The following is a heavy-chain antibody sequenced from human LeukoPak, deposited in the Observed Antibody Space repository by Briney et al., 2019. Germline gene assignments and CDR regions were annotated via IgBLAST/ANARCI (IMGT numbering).Heavy chain of an antibody. V-gene: IGHV3-38-3*01. CDR3: ARGDCSGGSCYLSLTTIDY. J-gene: IGHJ4*02. CDR2: ISGGST. D-gene: IGHD2-15*01. CDR1: GFTVSSNE. Sequence: GGSLRLSCAASGFTVSSNEMSWVRQAPGKGLEWVSSISGGSTYYADSRKGRFTISRDNSKNTLHLQMNSLRAEDTAVYYCARGDCSGGSCYLSLTTIDYWGQGTLVTVSS.